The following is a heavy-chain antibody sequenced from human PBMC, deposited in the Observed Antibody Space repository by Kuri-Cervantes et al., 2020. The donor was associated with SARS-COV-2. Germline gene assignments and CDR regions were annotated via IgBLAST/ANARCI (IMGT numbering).Heavy chain of an antibody. Sequence: SVKVSCKDSGGTFSSYAMSWVRQAPGQGLEWMGGIIHIFGTANYAKTFQGRVTITADEYTSTAYMELSSLRSEYTAVYYCAGVLWDEFRYFDCLFLLDYWGQGTLVTVSS. CDR3: AGVLWDEFRYFDCLFLLDY. J-gene: IGHJ4*02. V-gene: IGHV1-69*13. D-gene: IGHD3-9*01. CDR1: GGTFSSYA. CDR2: IIHIFGTA.